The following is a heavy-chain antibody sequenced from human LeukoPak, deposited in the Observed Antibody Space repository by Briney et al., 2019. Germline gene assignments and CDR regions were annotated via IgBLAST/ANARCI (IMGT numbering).Heavy chain of an antibody. Sequence: PGGSLRLSCAASGFTFTSQGMAWVRQAPAKGLEWASAITGSGDNTYYADSVKGRFTISRNNSKNTLYLQMNSLSAEDTAVYYCAKMQGYFDLWGRGTLVTVSS. CDR2: ITGSGDNT. CDR1: GFTFTSQG. V-gene: IGHV3-23*01. CDR3: AKMQGYFDL. J-gene: IGHJ2*01.